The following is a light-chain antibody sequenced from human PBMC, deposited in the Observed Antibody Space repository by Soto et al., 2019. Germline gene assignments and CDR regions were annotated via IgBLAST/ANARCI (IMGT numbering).Light chain of an antibody. CDR2: EGS. CDR1: SSDVGSYNL. V-gene: IGLV2-23*01. Sequence: QSVLTQPASVSGSPGQSITISCTGTSSDVGSYNLVSWYQQHPGKAPKLMIYEGSKRPSGVSNRFSGSKSGNTASLTISGLQAEDEADYYCCSYAGSSTLGVFGPGTKVTVL. J-gene: IGLJ1*01. CDR3: CSYAGSSTLGV.